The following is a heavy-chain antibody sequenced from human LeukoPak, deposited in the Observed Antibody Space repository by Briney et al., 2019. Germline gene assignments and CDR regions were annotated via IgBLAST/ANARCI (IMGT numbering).Heavy chain of an antibody. V-gene: IGHV3-30-3*01. CDR2: ISYDGSNK. J-gene: IGHJ4*02. CDR1: GFTFSSYA. CDR3: ASRIMITFGGVIATDY. Sequence: GGSLRLSCAASGFTFSSYAMHWVRQAPGKGLEWVAVISYDGSNKYYADSVKGRFTISRDNSKNTLYLQMNSLRAEDTAVYYCASRIMITFGGVIATDYWGQGTLVTVSS. D-gene: IGHD3-16*02.